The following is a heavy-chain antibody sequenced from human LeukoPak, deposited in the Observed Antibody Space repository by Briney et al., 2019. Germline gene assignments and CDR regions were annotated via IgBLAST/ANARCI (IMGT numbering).Heavy chain of an antibody. J-gene: IGHJ5*02. D-gene: IGHD3-10*01. CDR2: ITDIHDIT. Sequence: GGSLRLSCAASGFAFSRYTISWVRQAPGKGLEWVSTITDIHDITYNADFVKGRFTISRDNSKNTLYLQMNSLRVEDTALYYCARVLRGDWFDPWGRGTLVTVSS. CDR1: GFAFSRYT. V-gene: IGHV3-23*01. CDR3: ARVLRGDWFDP.